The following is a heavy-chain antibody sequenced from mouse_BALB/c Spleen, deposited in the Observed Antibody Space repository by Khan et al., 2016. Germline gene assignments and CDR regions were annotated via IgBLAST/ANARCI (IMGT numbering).Heavy chain of an antibody. CDR1: DYSITSDYA. J-gene: IGHJ1*01. CDR3: ARYYYGSSYWYFDV. V-gene: IGHV3-2*02. CDR2: ISYSGST. Sequence: EVQLQESGPGLVKPSQSLSLTCTVTDYSITSDYAWNWIRQFPGNKLEWMGYISYSGSTSYNPSLKSRISITRDTSKNQFFLQLNSVTTEDTATXYCARYYYGSSYWYFDVWGAGTTVTVSS. D-gene: IGHD1-1*01.